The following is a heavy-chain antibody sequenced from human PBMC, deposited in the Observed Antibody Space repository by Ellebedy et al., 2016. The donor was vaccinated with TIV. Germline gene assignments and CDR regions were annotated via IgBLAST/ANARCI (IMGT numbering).Heavy chain of an antibody. J-gene: IGHJ4*02. CDR1: GGSMSSYY. CDR3: ARDTVTANWGPLFDY. Sequence: MPSETLSLTCTVSGGSMSSYYWSWIRQPAGEGLEWIGRIFTSGSTNFNPSLKSRVTMSVDTSKNQFSLKLSSVTAADTAVYYCARDTVTANWGPLFDYWGQGTLVTVSS. CDR2: IFTSGST. V-gene: IGHV4-4*07. D-gene: IGHD7-27*01.